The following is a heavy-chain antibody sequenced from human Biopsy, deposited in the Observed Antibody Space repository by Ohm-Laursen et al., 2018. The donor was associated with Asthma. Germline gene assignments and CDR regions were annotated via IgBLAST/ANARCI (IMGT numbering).Heavy chain of an antibody. CDR1: GYAFIGSH. Sequence: GASVKVSCKASGYAFIGSHIHWMRQAPGQGLEWMGRINPNGGGTNYAQKFQGWVTMTRDTSISTAYMELSRLRSDDTAVYYCAREVLWFGESTNPGGMDVWGQGTTVTVSS. V-gene: IGHV1-2*04. D-gene: IGHD3-10*01. CDR3: AREVLWFGESTNPGGMDV. CDR2: INPNGGGT. J-gene: IGHJ6*02.